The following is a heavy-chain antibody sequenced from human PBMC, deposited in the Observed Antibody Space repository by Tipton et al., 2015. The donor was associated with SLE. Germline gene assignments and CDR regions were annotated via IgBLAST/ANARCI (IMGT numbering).Heavy chain of an antibody. CDR2: SYYRGTT. CDR1: GGSFSSSSYS. CDR3: ARDYGDPVGYYYYMAV. D-gene: IGHD4-17*01. J-gene: IGHJ6*03. V-gene: IGHV4-61*01. Sequence: TLSLTCTVSGGSFSSSSYSWGWSRQPPGKGLEWIGFSYYRGTTNSNPSLKSPVTLSLHTSENQFSLRLTSVTAADTAIYFCARDYGDPVGYYYYMAVWGKGTTVTVSS.